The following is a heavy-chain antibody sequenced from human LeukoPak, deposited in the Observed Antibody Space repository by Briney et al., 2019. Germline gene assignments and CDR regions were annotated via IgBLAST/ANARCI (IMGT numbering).Heavy chain of an antibody. Sequence: ASVKVSCKASGYTFTSYDINWVRQATGQGLEWMGRINPNSGGTNYAQKFQGRVTMTRDTSISTAYMELSRLRSDDTAVYHCARGGYSYGIDYLGQGTLVIVSS. CDR3: ARGGYSYGIDY. D-gene: IGHD5-18*01. CDR2: INPNSGGT. J-gene: IGHJ4*02. V-gene: IGHV1-2*06. CDR1: GYTFTSYD.